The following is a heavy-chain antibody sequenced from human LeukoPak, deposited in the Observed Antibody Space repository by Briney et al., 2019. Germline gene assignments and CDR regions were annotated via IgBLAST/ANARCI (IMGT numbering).Heavy chain of an antibody. CDR3: ARGSPDIVVVPAAIDYYYYGMDV. J-gene: IGHJ6*02. V-gene: IGHV4-34*01. D-gene: IGHD2-2*02. Sequence: PSETLSLTCAVYGGSFSGYYWSWIRQPPGKGLEWIGEINHSGSTNYNPSLKSRVTISVDTSKNQFSLTPSSVTAADTAVYYCARGSPDIVVVPAAIDYYYYGMDVWGQGTTVTVSS. CDR2: INHSGST. CDR1: GGSFSGYY.